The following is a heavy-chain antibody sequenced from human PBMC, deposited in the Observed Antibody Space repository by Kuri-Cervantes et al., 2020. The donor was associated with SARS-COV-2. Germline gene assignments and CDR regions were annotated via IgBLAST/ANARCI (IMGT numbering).Heavy chain of an antibody. J-gene: IGHJ4*02. Sequence: SETLSLTCTVSGYSISSGYYWGWIRQPPGKGLEWIGSIYHSGSTYYNPSLKSRVTISVDTSKNQFSLKLSSVTAADTAVYYCGRVSWIQLWQRYSDSGGLGTLVTVSS. CDR2: IYHSGST. V-gene: IGHV4-38-2*02. D-gene: IGHD5-18*01. CDR1: GYSISSGYY. CDR3: GRVSWIQLWQRYSDS.